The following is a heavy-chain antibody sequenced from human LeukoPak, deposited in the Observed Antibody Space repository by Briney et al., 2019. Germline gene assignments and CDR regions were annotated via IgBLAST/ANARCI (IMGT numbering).Heavy chain of an antibody. CDR3: AKDEPDYYDSSGYRHYYNGMDV. D-gene: IGHD3-22*01. V-gene: IGHV3-23*01. CDR1: GFTFSSYA. CDR2: XSGSGGST. J-gene: IGHJ6*02. Sequence: XXLSCAAXGFTFSSYAMSWVRQAPGKGLEGVSAXSGSGGSTYYADSVKGRFPISRDNSKNTLYLQMNSLRAEDTAVYYCAKDEPDYYDSSGYRHYYNGMDVWGQGTTVTVSS.